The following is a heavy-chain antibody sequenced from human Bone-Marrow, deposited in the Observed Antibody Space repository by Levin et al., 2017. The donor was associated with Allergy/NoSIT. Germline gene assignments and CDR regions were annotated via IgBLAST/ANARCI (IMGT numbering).Heavy chain of an antibody. V-gene: IGHV3-30-3*01. D-gene: IGHD5-12*01. CDR1: GFSFSSYD. Sequence: GESLKISCAASGFSFSSYDMHWVRQAPGKGLEWVAVISYDGTKQYYADSVKGRFTISRDNSKNTLNVQMNSLRVEDTAIYYCVRAKGYEGGYDFMFDSWGQGILVTVSS. CDR3: VRAKGYEGGYDFMFDS. J-gene: IGHJ4*02. CDR2: ISYDGTKQ.